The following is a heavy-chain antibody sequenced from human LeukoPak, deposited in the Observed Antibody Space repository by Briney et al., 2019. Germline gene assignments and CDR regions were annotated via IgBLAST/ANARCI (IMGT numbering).Heavy chain of an antibody. D-gene: IGHD6-13*01. J-gene: IGHJ4*02. CDR2: INPKSGGA. Sequence: ASVKVSCRASGYTFTGHYIHWVRQAPGQGVEWMGWINPKSGGAKYAQKFQGRVTMTRDTSIITAYMELSRLRSDDTAVYYCARDTAPAGASTWLGWDFWGQGTLDAVSS. CDR3: ARDTAPAGASTWLGWDF. V-gene: IGHV1-2*02. CDR1: GYTFTGHY.